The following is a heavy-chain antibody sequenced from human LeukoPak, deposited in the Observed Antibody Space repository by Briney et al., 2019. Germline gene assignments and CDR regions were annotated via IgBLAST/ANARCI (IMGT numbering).Heavy chain of an antibody. CDR2: ISAYNGNT. D-gene: IGHD2-2*01. V-gene: IGHV1-18*01. CDR1: GYTFTSYG. J-gene: IGHJ4*02. CDR3: ARGVPAASVLYYFDY. Sequence: ASVKVSCKASGYTFTSYGISWVRQAPGQGLEWMGWISAYNGNTNYAQKLQGRVTMTTDTSTSTAYMELRSLRSDDTAVYYCARGVPAASVLYYFDYWGQGTLVTVSS.